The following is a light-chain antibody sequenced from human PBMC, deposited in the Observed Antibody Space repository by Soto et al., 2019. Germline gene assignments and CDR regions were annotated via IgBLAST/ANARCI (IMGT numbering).Light chain of an antibody. CDR2: DVS. CDR3: SSYTSSSTPV. CDR1: SSDVGGYNY. J-gene: IGLJ2*01. Sequence: QSALTQPASVSGSPGQSITISCTGTSSDVGGYNYVSWYQQHPAKAPKLMIYDVSNRPSGVSNRFSGAKSGKTASLTISGRQAEDEADYYCSSYTSSSTPVFGGGTKLTVL. V-gene: IGLV2-14*01.